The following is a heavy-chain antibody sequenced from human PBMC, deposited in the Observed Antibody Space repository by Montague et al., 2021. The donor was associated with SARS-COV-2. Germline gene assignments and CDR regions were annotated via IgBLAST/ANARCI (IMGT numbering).Heavy chain of an antibody. CDR2: IYTSGGT. J-gene: IGHJ4*02. D-gene: IGHD3-3*01. CDR3: ARGLVRPMGWSS. V-gene: IGHV4-61*02. CDR1: GDSISSGTYY. Sequence: TLSLTCTVSGDSISSGTYYWSWIRQPAGKGLEWIGSIYTSGGTNYNPSLRSRVTISVDTSNNQFSLRLSSVTAADTAVCYCARGLVRPMGWSSWGQGTLVTVSS.